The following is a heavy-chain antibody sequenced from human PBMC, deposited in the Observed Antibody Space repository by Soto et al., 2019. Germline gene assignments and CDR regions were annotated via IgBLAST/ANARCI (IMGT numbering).Heavy chain of an antibody. CDR1: GFTFSSFA. CDR3: AKVGTTVTNYFDY. V-gene: IGHV3-23*01. Sequence: EVQLLESGGALVQPGGSLRLSCAAPGFTFSSFAMSWVRQAPGKGLEWVSGISGSGGSTYYADSVKGRFTIFRDNSKNTLYLQMNSLRVEDTAVYYCAKVGTTVTNYFDYWGQGTLVTVSA. D-gene: IGHD4-17*01. CDR2: ISGSGGST. J-gene: IGHJ4*02.